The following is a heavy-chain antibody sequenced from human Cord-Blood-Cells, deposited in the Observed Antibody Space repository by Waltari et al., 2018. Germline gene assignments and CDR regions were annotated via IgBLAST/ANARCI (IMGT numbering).Heavy chain of an antibody. Sequence: QVQLVQSGAEVKKPGASVKVSCKASGYTFTGYYMHWVRPAPGQGLEWMGRINPNSGGTNYAQKFQGRVTMTRDTSISTAYMELSRLRSDDTAVYYCARDWKRWGVGFDYWGQGTLVTVSS. CDR2: INPNSGGT. D-gene: IGHD3-16*01. J-gene: IGHJ4*02. V-gene: IGHV1-2*06. CDR3: ARDWKRWGVGFDY. CDR1: GYTFTGYY.